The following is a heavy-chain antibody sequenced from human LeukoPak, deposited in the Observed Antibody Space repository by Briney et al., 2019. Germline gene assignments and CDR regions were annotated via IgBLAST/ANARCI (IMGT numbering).Heavy chain of an antibody. J-gene: IGHJ6*02. V-gene: IGHV5-51*01. CDR1: GYSFISYW. Sequence: GESLKISCKGSGYSFISYWIGWVRQMPGKGLEWMGIIYPGDSDTRYSPSFQGQVTISADKSISTAYLQWSSLKASDTAMYYCARCIVGAPGSLEYYYYGMDVWGQGTTVTVSS. D-gene: IGHD1-26*01. CDR3: ARCIVGAPGSLEYYYYGMDV. CDR2: IYPGDSDT.